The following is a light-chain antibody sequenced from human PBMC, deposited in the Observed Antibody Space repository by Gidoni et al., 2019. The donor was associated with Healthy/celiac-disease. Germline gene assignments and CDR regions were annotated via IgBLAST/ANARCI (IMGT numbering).Light chain of an antibody. CDR1: PSVSSN. J-gene: IGKJ3*01. CDR3: QQCNNWLRT. V-gene: IGKV3-15*01. CDR2: GAS. Sequence: EIVMTQSPATLSVSPGERATLSCRASPSVSSNLAWYQQKPGQAPRLLIYGASTRATGIPARFSGSGSGTEFTLTISSLQSEDFAVYYCQQCNNWLRTFGHGTKVDIK.